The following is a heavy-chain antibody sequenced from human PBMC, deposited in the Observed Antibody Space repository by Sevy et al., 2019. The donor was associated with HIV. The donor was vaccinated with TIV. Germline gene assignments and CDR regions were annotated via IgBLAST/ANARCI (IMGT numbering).Heavy chain of an antibody. CDR1: GYTFTGDY. J-gene: IGHJ6*02. CDR3: ARDGGGGTTNSGMDV. V-gene: IGHV1-2*06. CDR2: VYPNSGGT. D-gene: IGHD1-7*01. Sequence: ASVKVSCKASGYTFTGDYLHWVRQAPGQGLEWMGRVYPNSGGTNYARKFQGRVTMTRDASISTAYMELSRLRFDDTAVYYCARDGGGGTTNSGMDVWGQGTTVTVSS.